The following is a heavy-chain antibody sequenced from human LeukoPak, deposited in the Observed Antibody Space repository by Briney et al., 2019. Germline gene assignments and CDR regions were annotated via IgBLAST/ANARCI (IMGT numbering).Heavy chain of an antibody. V-gene: IGHV4-34*01. CDR1: GGSFSGYY. J-gene: IGHJ4*02. CDR3: AREGSKSSSWFFDY. CDR2: INHSGST. Sequence: SETLSLTCAVYGGSFSGYYWSWIRQPPGKGLEWMGEINHSGSTNYNPSLKSRVTISVDTSKNQFSLKLSSVTAADTAVYYCAREGSKSSSWFFDYWGQGTLVTVSS. D-gene: IGHD6-13*01.